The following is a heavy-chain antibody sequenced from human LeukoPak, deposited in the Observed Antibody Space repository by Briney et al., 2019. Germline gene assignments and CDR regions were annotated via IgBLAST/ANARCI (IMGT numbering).Heavy chain of an antibody. Sequence: SETLSLTCTVSGGSISSYYWSWIRQPAGKGLEWIGRIYTSGSTNYNLSLKSRVTMSVDTSKNQFSLKLSSVTAADTAVYYCAITLLSVTTTAFDIWGQGTMVTVSS. V-gene: IGHV4-4*07. CDR3: AITLLSVTTTAFDI. J-gene: IGHJ3*02. CDR1: GGSISSYY. D-gene: IGHD4-17*01. CDR2: IYTSGST.